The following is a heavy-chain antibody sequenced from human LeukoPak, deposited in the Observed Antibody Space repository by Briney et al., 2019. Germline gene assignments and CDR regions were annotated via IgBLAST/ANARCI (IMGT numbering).Heavy chain of an antibody. D-gene: IGHD3-22*01. CDR1: GYSISSGYF. CDR3: ARGPYSYDSSGAFDI. Sequence: SETLSLTCTVSGYSISSGYFWGWIRQPPGKGLECIGTIYHSGSTYYNPSLKSRVTISVDTSKNQFSLKLNSVTAADTAVYFCARGPYSYDSSGAFDIWGQGTMVTVSS. V-gene: IGHV4-38-2*02. J-gene: IGHJ3*02. CDR2: IYHSGST.